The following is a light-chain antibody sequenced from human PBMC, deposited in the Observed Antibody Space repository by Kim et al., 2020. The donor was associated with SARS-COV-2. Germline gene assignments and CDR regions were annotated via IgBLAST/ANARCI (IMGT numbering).Light chain of an antibody. V-gene: IGLV3-1*01. CDR3: QAWDSSTAV. CDR2: QDN. Sequence: SYELTQPPSVSVSPGQTASITCSGDKLGDKYASWYQQKPGQSPLLVIYQDNKRPSGIPERFSGSNSGNTATLTISGTQAMDDADYFCQAWDSSTAVFGGGTQLTVL. CDR1: KLGDKY. J-gene: IGLJ3*02.